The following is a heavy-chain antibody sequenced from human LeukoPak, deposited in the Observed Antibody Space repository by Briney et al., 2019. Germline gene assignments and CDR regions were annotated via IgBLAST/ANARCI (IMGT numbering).Heavy chain of an antibody. CDR1: GGSISSYY. Sequence: PSETLSLTCTVSGGSISSYYWSWIRQPPGKGLEWIGYIYYSGSTNYNPSLKSRVTISVDTSKNQFSLKLSSVTAADTAVYYCARIYSSSSSLDYWGQGTLVTVSS. V-gene: IGHV4-59*01. CDR3: ARIYSSSSSLDY. J-gene: IGHJ4*02. CDR2: IYYSGST. D-gene: IGHD6-6*01.